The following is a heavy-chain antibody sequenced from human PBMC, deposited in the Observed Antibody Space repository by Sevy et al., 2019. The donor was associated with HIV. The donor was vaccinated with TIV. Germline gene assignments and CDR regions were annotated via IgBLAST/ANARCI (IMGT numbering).Heavy chain of an antibody. D-gene: IGHD3-10*01. CDR3: AKLPSTVMFREKGY. Sequence: RLSCAASGFTFTNYAMNWVRQAPGKGLEWVSGISDSGDTTHYAESVKGRFTISRDNSKNTVSLQMGSLRAEDTAIYYCAKLPSTVMFREKGYWGQGTRVTVSS. J-gene: IGHJ4*02. CDR2: ISDSGDTT. CDR1: GFTFTNYA. V-gene: IGHV3-23*01.